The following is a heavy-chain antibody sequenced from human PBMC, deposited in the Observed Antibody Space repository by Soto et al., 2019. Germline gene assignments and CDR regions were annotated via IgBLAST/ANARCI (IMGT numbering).Heavy chain of an antibody. Sequence: ETLSLTCAVYGGFLSESYWTWIRQPPGKGLEWIGEINHVGGTNYNPSLKSRVTMSVDTSQNRFSLRLISVTAADTAMYFCVRIRYQLPSSVLWLDPWGQGTPVTVSS. CDR3: VRIRYQLPSSVLWLDP. CDR2: INHVGGT. V-gene: IGHV4-34*01. CDR1: GGFLSESY. J-gene: IGHJ5*02. D-gene: IGHD3-16*01.